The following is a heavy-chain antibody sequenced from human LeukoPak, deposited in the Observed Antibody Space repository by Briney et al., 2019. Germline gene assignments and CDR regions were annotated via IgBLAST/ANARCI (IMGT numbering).Heavy chain of an antibody. CDR1: GFTFSSYS. D-gene: IGHD6-19*01. J-gene: IGHJ4*02. Sequence: PGGSLRLSCAASGFTFSSYSMNWVRQAPGKGLEWVSSISSSSSYIYYADSVKGRFTISRDNAKNSLYLQMNSLRAEDTAVYYCARSGYSSGWYSEGIGYWGQGTLVTVSP. V-gene: IGHV3-21*01. CDR3: ARSGYSSGWYSEGIGY. CDR2: ISSSSSYI.